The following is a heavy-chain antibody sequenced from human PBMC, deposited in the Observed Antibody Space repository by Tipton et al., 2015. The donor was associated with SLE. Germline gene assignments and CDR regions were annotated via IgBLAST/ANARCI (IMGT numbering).Heavy chain of an antibody. D-gene: IGHD5-24*01. J-gene: IGHJ4*02. CDR3: AKDMRDGYNFVSYFDS. CDR1: GFTFNNYA. CDR2: VSASGHST. V-gene: IGHV3-23*01. Sequence: GSLRLSCAVSGFTFNNYAMNWVRQAPGKGLEWVSGVSASGHSTFYADSVKGRFTISRDNLKDILYLQMESLRAEDTAVYYCAKDMRDGYNFVSYFDSWGQGTLVTVSS.